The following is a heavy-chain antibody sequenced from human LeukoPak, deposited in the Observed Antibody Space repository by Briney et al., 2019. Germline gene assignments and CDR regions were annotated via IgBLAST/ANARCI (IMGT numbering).Heavy chain of an antibody. CDR1: GYTFTGYY. Sequence: ASVKASCKASGYTFTGYYMHWVRQAPGQGLEWMGWINPNSGGTNYAQKFQGRVTMTRDTSISTAYMELSRLRSDDTAVYYCARDSGREVDGSGTHYKANYWGQGTLVTVSS. V-gene: IGHV1-2*02. D-gene: IGHD3-10*01. CDR2: INPNSGGT. CDR3: ARDSGREVDGSGTHYKANY. J-gene: IGHJ4*02.